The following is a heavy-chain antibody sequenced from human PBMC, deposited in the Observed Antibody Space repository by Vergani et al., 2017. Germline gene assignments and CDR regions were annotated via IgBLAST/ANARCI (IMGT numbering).Heavy chain of an antibody. CDR3: ARDGEKVGYRRHNYLDF. D-gene: IGHD6-25*01. CDR2: ISSGSTYT. V-gene: IGHV3-21*06. CDR1: GFSFSGNA. J-gene: IGHJ4*02. Sequence: EVQLLESGGGLVQPGGSLRLSCAASGFSFSGNAMNWVRQAPGKGLEWVSSISSGSTYTFYADSVKDRFTISRDNAKSTLYLHMSSLRAEDTAIYYCARDGEKVGYRRHNYLDFWGQGTLVTVSS.